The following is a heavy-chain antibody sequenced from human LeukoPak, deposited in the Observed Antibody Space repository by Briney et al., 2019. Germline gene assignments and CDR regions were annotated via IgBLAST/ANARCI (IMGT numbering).Heavy chain of an antibody. CDR2: IKEDGSEK. J-gene: IGHJ4*02. Sequence: GGSLRLSCAASRFSFSSYWMSWVRQAPGNGLEWVANIKEDGSEKYYVDSVKGRFTISRDNAKSPLYLQMNSLRVEDTAVYYCASGIAVDGGYFDYWGQGTLVTVSS. CDR3: ASGIAVDGGYFDY. D-gene: IGHD6-19*01. CDR1: RFSFSSYW. V-gene: IGHV3-7*01.